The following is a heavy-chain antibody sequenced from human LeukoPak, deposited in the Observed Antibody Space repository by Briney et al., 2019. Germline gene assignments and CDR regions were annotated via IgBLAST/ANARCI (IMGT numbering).Heavy chain of an antibody. CDR3: ARDSYASGSDY. J-gene: IGHJ4*02. CDR1: GFTFNAYH. CDR2: ITSTGSNI. Sequence: GGSLRLSCIASGFTFNAYHISWIRQAPGKGLEWVSYITSTGSNIYYADSVKGRFTISRDNAKNSLYLQMNSLRADDTAVYFCARDSYASGSDYWGQGTLVTVSS. D-gene: IGHD1-26*01. V-gene: IGHV3-11*01.